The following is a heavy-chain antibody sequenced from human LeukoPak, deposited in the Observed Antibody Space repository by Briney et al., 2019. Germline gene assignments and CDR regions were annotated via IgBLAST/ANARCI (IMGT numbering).Heavy chain of an antibody. Sequence: GGSLRLSCAASGFTFSSYAMSWVRQAPGKGLEWVSAISGSGGSTYYADSVKGRFTISRDNSKNTLYLQMNSLRAEDTAVYYCAKRKSPDIVVVVADYYFDYWGQGTLVTVSS. CDR1: GFTFSSYA. V-gene: IGHV3-23*01. J-gene: IGHJ4*02. D-gene: IGHD2-15*01. CDR2: ISGSGGST. CDR3: AKRKSPDIVVVVADYYFDY.